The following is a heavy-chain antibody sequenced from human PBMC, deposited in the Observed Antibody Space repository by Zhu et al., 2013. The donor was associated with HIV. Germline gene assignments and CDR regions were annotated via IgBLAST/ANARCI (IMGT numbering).Heavy chain of an antibody. CDR3: ARDGRRYYDSSGYYYHWYFDS. D-gene: IGHD3-22*01. CDR2: ISPIFGTT. J-gene: IGHJ2*01. CDR1: GDTFKNYD. V-gene: IGHV1-69*06. Sequence: QVQLVQSGAEVKKPGASVRVSCKTSGDTFKNYDINWVRQAPGQGLEWMGGISPIFGTTDYAQKFQGRVTITADKSTSTAYMELSSLRSEDTAVYYCARDGRRYYDSSGYYYHWYFDSLGPGTLVTVS.